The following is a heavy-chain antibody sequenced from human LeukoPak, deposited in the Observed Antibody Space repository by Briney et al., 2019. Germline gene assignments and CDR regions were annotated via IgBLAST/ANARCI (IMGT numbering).Heavy chain of an antibody. D-gene: IGHD6-19*01. CDR2: IYYSGST. J-gene: IGHJ4*02. CDR1: GGSFSGYY. Sequence: PSETLSLTCAVYGGSFSGYYWSWIRQPPGKGLEWIGYIYYSGSTNYNPSLKSRVTISVDTSKNQFSLKLSSVTAADTAVYYCARGRAVAGTDYWGQGTLVTVSS. V-gene: IGHV4-59*01. CDR3: ARGRAVAGTDY.